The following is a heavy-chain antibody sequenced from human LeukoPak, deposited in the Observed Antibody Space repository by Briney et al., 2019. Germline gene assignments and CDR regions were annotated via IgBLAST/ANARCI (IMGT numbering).Heavy chain of an antibody. V-gene: IGHV1-69*13. Sequence: SVKVSCKASGGTFSSYAISWVRQAPGQGLERMGGITPIFGTANYAQKFQGRVTITADESTSTAYMELSSLRSEDTAVYYCAIRGADYVWGSYRSGSFDYWGQGTLVTVSS. CDR1: GGTFSSYA. J-gene: IGHJ4*02. D-gene: IGHD3-16*02. CDR2: ITPIFGTA. CDR3: AIRGADYVWGSYRSGSFDY.